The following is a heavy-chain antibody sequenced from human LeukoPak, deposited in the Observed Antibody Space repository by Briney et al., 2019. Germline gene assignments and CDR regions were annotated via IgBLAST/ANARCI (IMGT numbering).Heavy chain of an antibody. CDR1: GGSISSYY. J-gene: IGHJ4*02. Sequence: PSETLSLTCTVSGGSISSYYWSWIRQPPGKGLKWIGYIYYSGSTNYNPSLKSRVTISVDTSKNQFSLKLSSVTAADTAVYYCARAEGSSGYYFDYWGQGTLVTVSS. CDR2: IYYSGST. D-gene: IGHD3-22*01. V-gene: IGHV4-59*01. CDR3: ARAEGSSGYYFDY.